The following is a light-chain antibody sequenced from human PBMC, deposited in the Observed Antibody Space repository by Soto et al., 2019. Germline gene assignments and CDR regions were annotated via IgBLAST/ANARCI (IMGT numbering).Light chain of an antibody. V-gene: IGLV1-44*01. CDR2: SND. CDR1: RFNIGSNT. Sequence: QAVVTQPPSASGAPGQRVTISCSGSRFNIGSNTVNWYQQLPGTAPKLLIYSNDQRPSGVPDRFSGSKSGTSASLAISGLQSEDEADYYCAAWDDRLNAYVFGTGTKVTVL. CDR3: AAWDDRLNAYV. J-gene: IGLJ1*01.